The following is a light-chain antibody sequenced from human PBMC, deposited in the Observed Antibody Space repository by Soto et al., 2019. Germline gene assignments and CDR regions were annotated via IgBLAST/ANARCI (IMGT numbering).Light chain of an antibody. CDR3: QSSETGIVV. V-gene: IGLV6-57*04. J-gene: IGLJ3*02. CDR2: EHV. Sequence: NFMLTQPHSVSESPGKTVTISCTRSSGSIGSDFVQWYQQRPGSAPSLVIYEHVYRPSGVTGRYSGSIDSSSNSASLRISGLTTDDEAYYSSQSSETGIVVFGGGTKLTVL. CDR1: SGSIGSDF.